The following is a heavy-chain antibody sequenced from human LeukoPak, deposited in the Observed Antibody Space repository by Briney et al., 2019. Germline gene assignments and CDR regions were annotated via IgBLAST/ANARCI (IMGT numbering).Heavy chain of an antibody. CDR3: ARGGGDDMNWFDP. V-gene: IGHV5-10-1*01. Sequence: GESLKISCKGSGYSFTIYWIGWVRQMPGKGLEWMGRIDPSDSYTKYSPSFQGHVTISVDRSISTAYLQWSSLKASDTAIYYCARGGGDDMNWFDPWGQGTLVSVSS. J-gene: IGHJ5*02. CDR2: IDPSDSYT. D-gene: IGHD2-21*02. CDR1: GYSFTIYW.